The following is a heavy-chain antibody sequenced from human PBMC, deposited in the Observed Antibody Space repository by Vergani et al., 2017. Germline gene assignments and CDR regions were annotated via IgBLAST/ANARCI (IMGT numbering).Heavy chain of an antibody. CDR3: AREDISLTVEGTNYMDI. D-gene: IGHD3-22*01. V-gene: IGHV6-1*01. CDR1: GDRVSNKSAG. J-gene: IGHJ6*03. CDR2: TYFMSKWYN. Sequence: QVQLHQSGPGLVKPSQTLSLTCAIFGDRVSNKSAGWNWIRQSPSRGLEWLGRTYFMSKWYNDYAASVKSRMTINSDTSKNLFSQQLQSVTPEDTAVYYCAREDISLTVEGTNYMDIWGKGATVTVSS.